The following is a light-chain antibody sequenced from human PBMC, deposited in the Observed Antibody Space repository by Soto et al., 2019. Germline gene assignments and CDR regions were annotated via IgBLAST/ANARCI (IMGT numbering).Light chain of an antibody. V-gene: IGLV1-51*01. J-gene: IGLJ2*01. CDR2: DND. Sequence: QSVLTQPPSVSAAPGQRVTVSCSGGSSNIGGNYVAWYRQFPGTAPQLIIYDNDKRPSGIPDRLSGSKSGTSATLLITGLQAGDEADYYCETWDNSLSAVVFGVGTKLTVL. CDR3: ETWDNSLSAVV. CDR1: SSNIGGNY.